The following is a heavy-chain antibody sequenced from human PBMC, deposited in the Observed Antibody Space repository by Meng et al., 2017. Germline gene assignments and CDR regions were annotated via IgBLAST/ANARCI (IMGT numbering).Heavy chain of an antibody. CDR3: ARTRGDYYFDY. V-gene: IGHV4-61*01. D-gene: IGHD3-16*01. Sequence: QVQLQGSGPGLVRPSETLSLPCTVSGDSVTVGSHYWSWIRQPPGKGLEWIGYIDYGGSTSYNPSLRSRVTISVDTSNNQFSLKLSSVTAADTAVFYCARTRGDYYFDYWGQGTLVTVSS. J-gene: IGHJ4*02. CDR1: GDSVTVGSHY. CDR2: IDYGGST.